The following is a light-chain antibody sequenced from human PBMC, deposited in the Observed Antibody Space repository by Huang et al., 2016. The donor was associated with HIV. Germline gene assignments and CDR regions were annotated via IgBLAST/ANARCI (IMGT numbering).Light chain of an antibody. CDR2: GAS. V-gene: IGKV3-15*01. J-gene: IGKJ1*01. CDR1: QSVSSN. CDR3: QQYNNWPRT. Sequence: EIVMTQPPATLSVSPGERATLSCRASQSVSSNLAWYQQKPGQAPRLLIYGASTRDTGIPARFSGSGSGTEFTLTISSLQSEDFAVYYCQQYNNWPRTFGQGTRVEIK.